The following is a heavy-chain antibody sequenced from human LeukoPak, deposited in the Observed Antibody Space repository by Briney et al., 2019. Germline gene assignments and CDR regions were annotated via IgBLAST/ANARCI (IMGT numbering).Heavy chain of an antibody. J-gene: IGHJ4*02. CDR3: ARTTDGGSPVYSDY. D-gene: IGHD3-9*01. CDR2: IHYTGTT. CDR1: GGSINSHY. Sequence: SETLSLTCIVSGGSINSHYWSWIRQPPGKGLEWIGDIHYTGTTNYSPSLKSRVTISVDRSKNQVSLKLTSLTAADTAVYYCARTTDGGSPVYSDYGGQGPRATVSS. V-gene: IGHV4-59*11.